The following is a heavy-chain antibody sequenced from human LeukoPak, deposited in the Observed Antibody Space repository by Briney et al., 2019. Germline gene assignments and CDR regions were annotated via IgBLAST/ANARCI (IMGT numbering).Heavy chain of an antibody. CDR2: ITGSGGST. CDR1: GFTFSIYG. V-gene: IGHV3-23*01. J-gene: IGHJ6*02. D-gene: IGHD3-22*01. Sequence: GGSLRLSCAACGFTFSIYGMSWVRQGPGKGLEWVSGITGSGGSTNYADSVKGRFTISRDNSKNTLYLQMNSLRAEDTAVYYCAKATLAKTVVRSGVDVWGQGTTVTVSS. CDR3: AKATLAKTVVRSGVDV.